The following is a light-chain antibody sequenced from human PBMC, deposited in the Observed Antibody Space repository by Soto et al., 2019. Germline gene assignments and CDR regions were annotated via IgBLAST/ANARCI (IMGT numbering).Light chain of an antibody. CDR1: SSNIGAGYD. V-gene: IGLV1-40*01. CDR2: GNS. Sequence: QSVLTQPHSVSGVPGQRVTISCTGSSSNIGAGYDVHWYQQLPGPAPKLLIYGNSNRPSGVPDRFSGSKSVTSASLAITGLQAEDEAEYYCQSYDSSLSGYVFGTGTKVTVL. J-gene: IGLJ1*01. CDR3: QSYDSSLSGYV.